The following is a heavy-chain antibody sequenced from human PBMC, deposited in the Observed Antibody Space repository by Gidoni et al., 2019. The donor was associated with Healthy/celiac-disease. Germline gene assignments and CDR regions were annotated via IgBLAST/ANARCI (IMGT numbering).Heavy chain of an antibody. CDR1: GFTFSSYE. CDR2: ISSSGSTI. Sequence: EVQLVESGGGLVQPGGSLRLSCAASGFTFSSYELNWVRQAPGKGLEWVSYISSSGSTIYYADSVKGRFTISRDNAKNSLYLQMNSLRAEDTAVYYCARDQGPLDLRFLEWLHFGYWGQGTLVTVSS. D-gene: IGHD3-3*01. CDR3: ARDQGPLDLRFLEWLHFGY. J-gene: IGHJ4*02. V-gene: IGHV3-48*03.